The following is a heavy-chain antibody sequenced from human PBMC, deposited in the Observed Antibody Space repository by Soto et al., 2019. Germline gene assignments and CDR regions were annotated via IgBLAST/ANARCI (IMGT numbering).Heavy chain of an antibody. J-gene: IGHJ4*02. Sequence: QVQLVDSGGGVVKPGRSLRLSCAASGFTFSTYAMHWVRQAPGKGLEWVAFISYDGRSTYSADSVRGRFTISRDNSKNTLYLQRTSLRPEDTAAYYCVREGIDGGSWGFVDYWGQGTLVTVAS. D-gene: IGHD6-13*01. V-gene: IGHV3-30*04. CDR2: ISYDGRST. CDR3: VREGIDGGSWGFVDY. CDR1: GFTFSTYA.